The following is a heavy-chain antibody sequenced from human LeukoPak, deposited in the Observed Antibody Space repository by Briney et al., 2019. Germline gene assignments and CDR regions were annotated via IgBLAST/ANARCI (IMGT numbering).Heavy chain of an antibody. V-gene: IGHV3-11*01. J-gene: IGHJ3*02. CDR3: ARTSFDI. CDR2: ISGSGGST. CDR1: GFTVSSNY. Sequence: GGSLRLSCAASGFTVSSNYMSWVRQAPGKGLEWVSAISGSGGSTYYADSVKGRFTISRDNAKNSLYLQMNSLRAEDTAAYYCARTSFDIWGQGTMVTVSS.